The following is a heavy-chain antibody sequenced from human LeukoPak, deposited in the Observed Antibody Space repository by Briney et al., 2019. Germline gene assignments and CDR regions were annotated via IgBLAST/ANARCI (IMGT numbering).Heavy chain of an antibody. CDR2: IFYSGST. Sequence: SETLSLTCTVSGGSISSRDYYWSWIRQPPGKGLEWIGYIFYSGSTYYNPSLKSRVTISVATSKNQFSLKLSSVTAADTAVYFCARSTFNYGSSGYYYYFDYWGQGTLVTVSS. CDR3: ARSTFNYGSSGYYYYFDY. V-gene: IGHV4-30-4*01. D-gene: IGHD3-22*01. J-gene: IGHJ4*02. CDR1: GGSISSRDYY.